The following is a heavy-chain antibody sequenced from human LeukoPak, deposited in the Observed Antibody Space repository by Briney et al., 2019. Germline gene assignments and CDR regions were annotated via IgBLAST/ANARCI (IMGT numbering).Heavy chain of an antibody. D-gene: IGHD2-15*01. Sequence: GGSLRLSCAASGFTFSSYGLHWVRQAPGKGLEWEAFIRDDGTNKNFADSVKGRFTISRDNSKNTLYLQMNSLRPEDTAVYYCAKSCSGGSCYPDYWGQGTLVTVSS. CDR1: GFTFSSYG. V-gene: IGHV3-30*02. J-gene: IGHJ4*02. CDR2: IRDDGTNK. CDR3: AKSCSGGSCYPDY.